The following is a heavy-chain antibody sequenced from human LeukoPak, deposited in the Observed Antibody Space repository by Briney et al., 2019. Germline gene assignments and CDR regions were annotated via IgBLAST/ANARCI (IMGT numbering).Heavy chain of an antibody. CDR1: GYTFTSYY. Sequence: ASVKVSCKASGYTFTSYYMHWVRQAPGQGLEWMGIINPSGGSTSYAQKFQGRVTMTRDTSTSTVYMELSSLRSEDTAVYYCARGPVAGNYYYCGMDVWGQGTTVTVSS. D-gene: IGHD6-19*01. J-gene: IGHJ6*02. CDR2: INPSGGST. CDR3: ARGPVAGNYYYCGMDV. V-gene: IGHV1-46*01.